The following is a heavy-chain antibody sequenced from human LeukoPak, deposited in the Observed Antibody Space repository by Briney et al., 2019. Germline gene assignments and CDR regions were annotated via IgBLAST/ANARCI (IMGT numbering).Heavy chain of an antibody. CDR3: ADPDWG. D-gene: IGHD3/OR15-3a*01. J-gene: IGHJ4*03. CDR1: GFSFSNSW. CDR2: ITQDGGAK. Sequence: PGGSLRLSCTASGFSFSNSWMTWVRQAPGRGLECLATITQDGGAKYYVDSVKGRFTISRDNAKNSVYLQMNNLRLEDTAVYYCADPDWGWGQGTLVTVS. V-gene: IGHV3-7*01.